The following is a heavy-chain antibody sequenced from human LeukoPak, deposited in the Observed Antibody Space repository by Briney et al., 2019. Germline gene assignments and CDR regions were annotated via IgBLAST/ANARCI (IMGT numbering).Heavy chain of an antibody. CDR1: GGSISSGSYY. V-gene: IGHV4-61*02. J-gene: IGHJ6*03. CDR2: IYTSGST. Sequence: SETLSLTCTVSGGSISSGSYYWSWIRQPAGKGLEWIGRIYTSGSTNYNPSLKSRVTISVDTSKNQFSLKLSSVTAADTAVYYCARHKGYSSGWYPYYYYYMDVWGKGTTVTISS. D-gene: IGHD6-19*01. CDR3: ARHKGYSSGWYPYYYYYMDV.